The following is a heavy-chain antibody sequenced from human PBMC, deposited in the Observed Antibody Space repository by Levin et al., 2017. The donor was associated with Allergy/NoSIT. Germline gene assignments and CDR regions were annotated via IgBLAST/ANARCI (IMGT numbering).Heavy chain of an antibody. Sequence: PGGSLRLSCAASGFTFSSYAMHWVRQAPGKGLEWVAVISYDGSNKYYADSVKGRFTISRDNSKNTLYLQMNSLRAEDTAVYYCARDWAGPNAFDIWGQGTMVTVSS. CDR2: ISYDGSNK. CDR1: GFTFSSYA. D-gene: IGHD6-19*01. CDR3: ARDWAGPNAFDI. V-gene: IGHV3-30-3*01. J-gene: IGHJ3*02.